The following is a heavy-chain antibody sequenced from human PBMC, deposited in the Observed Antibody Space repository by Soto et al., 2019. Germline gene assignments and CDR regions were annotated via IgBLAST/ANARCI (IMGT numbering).Heavy chain of an antibody. Sequence: SETLSLTCTVSGGSISSGGYYWSWIRQHPGKGLEWIGYIYYSGSTYYNPSLKSRVTISVDTSKNQFSLKLSSVTAADTAVYYCARDPIDSYYYYGMDVWGQGTTVTVSS. V-gene: IGHV4-31*03. CDR3: ARDPIDSYYYYGMDV. CDR1: GGSISSGGYY. J-gene: IGHJ6*02. CDR2: IYYSGST.